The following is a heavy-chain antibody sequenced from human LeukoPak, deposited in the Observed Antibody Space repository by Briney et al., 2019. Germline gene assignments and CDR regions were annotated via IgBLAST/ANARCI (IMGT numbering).Heavy chain of an antibody. CDR2: ISPYTGNT. V-gene: IGHV1-18*01. J-gene: IGHJ4*02. D-gene: IGHD3-22*01. CDR3: TREAEDLPGVITFLY. CDR1: GYSFTDYG. Sequence: ASVKVSCKASGYSFTDYGVSWVRQAPGQGLEWMGRISPYTGNTDYPRDLRGRVAMTADTSTSTVYMELKSLRSDDTAFYYCTREAEDLPGVITFLYWGQGTLVTVSS.